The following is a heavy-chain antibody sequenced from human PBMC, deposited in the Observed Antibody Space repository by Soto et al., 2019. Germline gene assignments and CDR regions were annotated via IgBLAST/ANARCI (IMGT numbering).Heavy chain of an antibody. CDR2: ISSSSNFK. CDR1: GFALSSYA. D-gene: IGHD3-10*01. Sequence: EVQLVESGGGLVKPGGSLRLSCTVSGFALSSYAMTWVRQAPGKGLEWLASISSSSNFKYYGDSVKGRFIISRDNATNSLYLQMNSLRVEDTAMYFCTTEEFEVDYWGQGTLVTVSS. J-gene: IGHJ4*02. CDR3: TTEEFEVDY. V-gene: IGHV3-21*01.